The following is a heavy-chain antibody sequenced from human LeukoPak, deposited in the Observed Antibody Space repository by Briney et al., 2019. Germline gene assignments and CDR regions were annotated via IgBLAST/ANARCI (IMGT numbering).Heavy chain of an antibody. CDR1: GGSISSSSYY. J-gene: IGHJ5*02. V-gene: IGHV4-39*01. CDR3: ARHNELRSYDFWSGPNWFDP. D-gene: IGHD3-3*01. CDR2: IYYSGST. Sequence: SETLSLTCTVSGGSISSSSYYWGWIRQPPGKGLEWIGNIYYSGSTYYNPSLKSRVTISVDTSKNQFSLKLSSVTAADTAVYYCARHNELRSYDFWSGPNWFDPWGQGTLVTVSS.